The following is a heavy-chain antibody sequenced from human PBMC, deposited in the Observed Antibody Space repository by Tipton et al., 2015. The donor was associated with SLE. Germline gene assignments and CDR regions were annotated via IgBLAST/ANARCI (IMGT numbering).Heavy chain of an antibody. CDR1: GDSISSGDHF. CDR2: IYYTGSS. J-gene: IGHJ5*02. D-gene: IGHD2-15*01. Sequence: TLSLTCTVSGDSISSGDHFWGWIRQSPEKGLEWIGYIYYTGSSYYNPSLESRVGISVDTSKNQFSLKLNSVAAAGPAVYYCVRLDIVVPTWGQGKLVTVSS. CDR3: VRLDIVVPT. V-gene: IGHV4-30-4*08.